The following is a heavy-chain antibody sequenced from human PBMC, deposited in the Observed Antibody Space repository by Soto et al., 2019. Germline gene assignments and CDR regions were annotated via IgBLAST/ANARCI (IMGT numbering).Heavy chain of an antibody. CDR2: IYYSGST. CDR3: AGLYPYESSGYHLNY. D-gene: IGHD3-22*01. CDR1: GGSISSGGYY. V-gene: IGHV4-31*03. J-gene: IGHJ4*02. Sequence: PSETLSLTCTVSGGSISSGGYYWSWIRQHPGKGLEWVGYIYYSGSTYYNPSLKSRVTISVDTSKNQSSLKLSSVTAADTAVFYCAGLYPYESSGYHLNYWGQGALVTVSS.